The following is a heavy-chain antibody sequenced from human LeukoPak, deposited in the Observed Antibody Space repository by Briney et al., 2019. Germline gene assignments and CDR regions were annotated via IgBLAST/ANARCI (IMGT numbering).Heavy chain of an antibody. J-gene: IGHJ6*02. Sequence: ASVKVSCKASGYTFTSYGISWVRQAPGQGLEWMGWISAYNVNTNYAQKLQGRVTMTTDTSTSTAYMELSSLRSDDTAVYYCARDLITMFRGVIRYYYYGMDVWGQGTTVTVSS. CDR1: GYTFTSYG. V-gene: IGHV1-18*01. D-gene: IGHD3-10*01. CDR3: ARDLITMFRGVIRYYYYGMDV. CDR2: ISAYNVNT.